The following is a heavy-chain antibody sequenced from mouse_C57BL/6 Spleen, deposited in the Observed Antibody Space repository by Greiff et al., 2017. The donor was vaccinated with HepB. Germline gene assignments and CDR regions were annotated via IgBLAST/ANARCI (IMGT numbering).Heavy chain of an antibody. V-gene: IGHV5-4*01. Sequence: EVHLVESGGGLVKPGGSLKLSCAASGFTFSSYAMSWVRQTPEKRLEWVATISDGGSYTYYPDNVKGRFTISRDNAKNNLYLQMSHLKSEDTAMYYCASGNYGAMDYWGQGTSVTVSS. CDR1: GFTFSSYA. CDR2: ISDGGSYT. D-gene: IGHD2-1*01. J-gene: IGHJ4*01. CDR3: ASGNYGAMDY.